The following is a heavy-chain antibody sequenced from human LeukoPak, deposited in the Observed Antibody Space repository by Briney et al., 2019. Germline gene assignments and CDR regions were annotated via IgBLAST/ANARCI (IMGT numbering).Heavy chain of an antibody. J-gene: IGHJ3*02. CDR1: GFTFSRSY. V-gene: IGHV3-7*01. Sequence: GGSLRLSCAASGFTFSRSYMNWVRQAPGKGLEWVATIKQDGVDKYYVDSVKGRFTISRDTAKNSLYLQMNSLRAEDTAVYYCARDLHYAFDIWGQGTMVTVSS. CDR3: ARDLHYAFDI. CDR2: IKQDGVDK.